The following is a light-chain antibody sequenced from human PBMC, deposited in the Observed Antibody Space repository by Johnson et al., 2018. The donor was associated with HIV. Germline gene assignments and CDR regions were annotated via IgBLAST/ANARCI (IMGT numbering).Light chain of an antibody. CDR3: GTWDSSLRSGF. Sequence: QSVLTQPPSVSAAPGQKVTISYSGSSSNIGNNYVSWYQQLPGTAPKLLIYENNKRPSGIPDRFSGSKSGTSASLAISGLQSEDEADYYCGTWDSSLRSGFFGTGTKVTVL. CDR2: ENN. J-gene: IGLJ1*01. V-gene: IGLV1-51*02. CDR1: SSNIGNNY.